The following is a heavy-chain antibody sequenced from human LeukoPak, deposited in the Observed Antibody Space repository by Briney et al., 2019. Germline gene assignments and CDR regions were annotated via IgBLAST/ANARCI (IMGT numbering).Heavy chain of an antibody. D-gene: IGHD3-22*01. CDR2: INPNSGGT. Sequence: ASVKVSCKASGYTFTSYGISWVRQAPGQGLEWMGWINPNSGGTNYAQKFQGRVTMTRDTSISTAYMELSRLRSDDTAVYYCARDDDRSFDYWGQGTLVTVSS. CDR3: ARDDDRSFDY. CDR1: GYTFTSYG. J-gene: IGHJ4*02. V-gene: IGHV1-2*02.